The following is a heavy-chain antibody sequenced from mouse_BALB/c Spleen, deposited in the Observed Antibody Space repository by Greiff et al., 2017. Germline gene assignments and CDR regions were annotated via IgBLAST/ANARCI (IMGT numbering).Heavy chain of an antibody. CDR2: ISSGGSYT. J-gene: IGHJ4*01. Sequence: EVQLVESGGGLVKPGGSLKLSCAASGFTFSSYAMSWVRQTPEKRLEWVATISSGGSYTYYPDSVKGRFTISRDNAKNTLYLQMSSLKSEDTAMYYCARHHGDYWGQGTSVTVSS. CDR3: ARHHGDY. V-gene: IGHV5-9-3*01. CDR1: GFTFSSYA.